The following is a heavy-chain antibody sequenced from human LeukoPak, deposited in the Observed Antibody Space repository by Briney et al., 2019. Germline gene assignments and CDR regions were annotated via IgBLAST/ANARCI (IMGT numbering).Heavy chain of an antibody. CDR3: ARVEATINYHYYYYMDV. Sequence: GASVKVSCKVSGYTLTELSMHWVRQATGQGLEWMGWMNPNSGNTGYAQKFQGRVTITRNTSISTAYMELSSLRSEDTAVYYCARVEATINYHYYYYMDVWGKGTTVTVSS. D-gene: IGHD5-12*01. CDR1: GYTLTELS. V-gene: IGHV1-8*03. J-gene: IGHJ6*03. CDR2: MNPNSGNT.